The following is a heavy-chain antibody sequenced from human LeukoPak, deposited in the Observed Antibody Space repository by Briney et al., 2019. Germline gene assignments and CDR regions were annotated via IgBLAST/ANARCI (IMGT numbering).Heavy chain of an antibody. J-gene: IGHJ3*02. Sequence: ASVKVSCKASGYTFTGYYMHSVRQAPGQGLDWMGWINPNSGGTNYAQKFQGRVTMTRDTSISTAYMELSRLRSDDTAVYYCARDSSMLLGGAFDIWGQGTMVTVSS. CDR2: INPNSGGT. V-gene: IGHV1-2*02. CDR1: GYTFTGYY. CDR3: ARDSSMLLGGAFDI. D-gene: IGHD2-8*02.